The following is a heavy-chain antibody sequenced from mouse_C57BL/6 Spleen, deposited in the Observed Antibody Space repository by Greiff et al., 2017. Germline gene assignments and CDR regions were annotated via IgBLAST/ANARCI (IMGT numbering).Heavy chain of an antibody. CDR3: ARGGLRGGDWYFDV. CDR1: GFTFSDYG. D-gene: IGHD2-4*01. J-gene: IGHJ1*03. V-gene: IGHV5-17*01. Sequence: EVHLVESGGGLVKPGGSLKLSCAASGFTFSDYGMHWVRQAPEKGLEWVAYISSGSSTNYYADTVKGRFTISRDNAKNTQFLQLTSLRSEDTAMYYCARGGLRGGDWYFDVWGTGTTVTVSS. CDR2: ISSGSSTN.